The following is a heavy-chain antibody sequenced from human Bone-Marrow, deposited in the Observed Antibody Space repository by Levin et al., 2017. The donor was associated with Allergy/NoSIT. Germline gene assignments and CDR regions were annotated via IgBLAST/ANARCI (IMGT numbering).Heavy chain of an antibody. V-gene: IGHV3-21*05. J-gene: IGHJ4*02. CDR1: GFTFSAYS. Sequence: GESLKISCSTSGFTFSAYSMNWVRHAPGKGLEWVSYISSSSTYVYYADSVEGRFTISRDNAKNSLFLQMSSLRAEDTAVYYCVRDSPAIAVAGSNPFDYWGQGTLVTVSS. CDR2: ISSSSTYV. D-gene: IGHD6-19*01. CDR3: VRDSPAIAVAGSNPFDY.